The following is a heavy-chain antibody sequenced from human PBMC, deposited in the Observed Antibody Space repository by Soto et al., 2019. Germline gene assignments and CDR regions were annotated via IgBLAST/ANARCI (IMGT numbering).Heavy chain of an antibody. J-gene: IGHJ6*02. CDR3: ARNGTYSSSLSQYSGMDV. V-gene: IGHV1-69*01. CDR1: GGTFDNFI. CDR2: IVPMLGTP. D-gene: IGHD1-26*01. Sequence: QVQRVQSGAEVKEPGSSVRVSCKASGGTFDNFIMNWVRQTPGQGLEWMGGIVPMLGTPTYAEKFKGRVTISATGSTSTMYMEVTSLRSEDTAIYYCARNGTYSSSLSQYSGMDVWGQGTTVTVSS.